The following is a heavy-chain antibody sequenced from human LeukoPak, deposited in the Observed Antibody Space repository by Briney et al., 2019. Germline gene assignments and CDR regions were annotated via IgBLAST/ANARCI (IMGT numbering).Heavy chain of an antibody. D-gene: IGHD3-22*01. CDR1: GGSISSSSYY. V-gene: IGHV4-39*07. CDR3: ARPNYYDSSGFYYF. Sequence: KPSETLSLTCTVSGGSISSSSYYWGWIRQPPGKGLEWIGEINHSGSTNYNPSLKSRVTISIDTSKNQFSLKLSSVTAADTAVYYCARPNYYDSSGFYYFWGQGTLVTVSS. J-gene: IGHJ4*02. CDR2: INHSGST.